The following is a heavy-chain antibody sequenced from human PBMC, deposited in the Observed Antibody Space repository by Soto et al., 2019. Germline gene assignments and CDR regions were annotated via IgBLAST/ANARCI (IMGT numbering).Heavy chain of an antibody. Sequence: MQLVESGGDLVQPGGSLKLSCVGSGYTFRDHYMEWVRQAPGKGLEWVGRIRNRGGGYITQYAASVRGRFTVSRDDSKDSLYLQMNSLKIEDTAVYYCSRAAYGHGVDIWGQGTVVTVSS. CDR1: GYTFRDHY. V-gene: IGHV3-72*01. J-gene: IGHJ3*02. CDR3: SRAAYGHGVDI. D-gene: IGHD4-17*01. CDR2: IRNRGGGYIT.